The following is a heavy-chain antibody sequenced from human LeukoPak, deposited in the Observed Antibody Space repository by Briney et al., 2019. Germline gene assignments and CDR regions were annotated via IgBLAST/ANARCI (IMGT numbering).Heavy chain of an antibody. CDR1: GFTFSHYG. V-gene: IGHV3-30*03. D-gene: IGHD6-6*01. CDR3: ASGPLISYNSSTYPPFDY. CDR2: ISYDGSNK. J-gene: IGHJ4*02. Sequence: GGSLRLSCAASGFTFSHYGVHWVRQAPGKGLEWVAVISYDGSNKYYADSVKGRFTISRDNSKNTVFLQMNSLRAEDTAVYYCASGPLISYNSSTYPPFDYWGQGTLVTVSS.